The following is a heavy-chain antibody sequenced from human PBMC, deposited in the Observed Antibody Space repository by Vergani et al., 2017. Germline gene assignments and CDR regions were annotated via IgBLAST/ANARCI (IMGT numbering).Heavy chain of an antibody. CDR1: GFTFDDYA. J-gene: IGHJ4*02. CDR2: ISWNSGSI. CDR3: AKDTQARTAAAGNFDY. D-gene: IGHD6-13*01. Sequence: EVQLVESGGDLVQPGRSLRLSCAASGFTFDDYAMHWVRQAPGKGLEWVSGISWNSGSIGYADSVKGRFTISRDNAKNSLYLQMNSLRAEDTALYYCAKDTQARTAAAGNFDYWGQGTLVTVSS. V-gene: IGHV3-9*01.